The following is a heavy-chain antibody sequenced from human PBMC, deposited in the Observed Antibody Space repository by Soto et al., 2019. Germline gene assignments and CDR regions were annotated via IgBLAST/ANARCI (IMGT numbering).Heavy chain of an antibody. Sequence: SGRSLRLSCAASGFTFSSYWMHWVRQAPGKGLVWVSRINSDGSSTSYANSVKGRFTISRDNAKNTLYLQMNSLRAEDTAVYYCAKRIAAAGTIFDYCGRGTLDSVSS. D-gene: IGHD6-13*01. CDR3: AKRIAAAGTIFDY. CDR1: GFTFSSYW. CDR2: INSDGSST. J-gene: IGHJ4*02. V-gene: IGHV3-74*01.